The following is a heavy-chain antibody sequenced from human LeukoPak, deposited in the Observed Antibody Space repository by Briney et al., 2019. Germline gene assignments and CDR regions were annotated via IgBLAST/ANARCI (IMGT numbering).Heavy chain of an antibody. CDR3: AKGPSDTAMATAFAN. CDR1: GFTFSSYG. V-gene: IGHV3-33*06. Sequence: GGSLRLSCAAAGFTFSSYGMHWVRQAPGKGLEWVAVIWYEGSNKHYADSVKGRFTISRDNSKNTLYLQMNSLRAEDTAVYYCAKGPSDTAMATAFANWGQGTLVTVSS. CDR2: IWYEGSNK. J-gene: IGHJ4*02. D-gene: IGHD5-18*01.